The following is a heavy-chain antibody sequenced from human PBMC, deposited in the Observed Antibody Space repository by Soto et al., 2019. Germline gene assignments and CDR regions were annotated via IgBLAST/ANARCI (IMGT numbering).Heavy chain of an antibody. Sequence: PLVLLCLRCSVAGGSSSGYDCSWIRQTPGKGLEWIGYIYYSGSTNYNPSLKSRVTISVDTSKNQFSLKLSSVTAADTAVYYCARTPTGSGYLFYYYGMDVWGQGTTVTVSS. J-gene: IGHJ6*02. V-gene: IGHV4-59*01. CDR2: IYYSGST. CDR3: ARTPTGSGYLFYYYGMDV. D-gene: IGHD3-22*01. CDR1: GGSSSGYD.